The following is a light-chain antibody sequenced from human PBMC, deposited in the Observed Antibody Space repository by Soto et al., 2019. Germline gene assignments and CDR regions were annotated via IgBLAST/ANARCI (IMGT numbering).Light chain of an antibody. Sequence: QMTQSPSALSASVGDRVTITCRASQSITNWLAWYQHKPGKAPRLLIYMASSLESGVPSRFSGSGAETEFTLTISSLQPDDFATYYCLQYNFYPYTFGQGTKLEIK. CDR3: LQYNFYPYT. V-gene: IGKV1-5*03. J-gene: IGKJ2*01. CDR1: QSITNW. CDR2: MAS.